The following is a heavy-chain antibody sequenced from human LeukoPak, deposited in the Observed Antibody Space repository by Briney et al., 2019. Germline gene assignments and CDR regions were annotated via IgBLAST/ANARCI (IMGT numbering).Heavy chain of an antibody. D-gene: IGHD3-3*01. CDR2: IYTSGST. J-gene: IGHJ4*02. CDR1: GGSISSYY. V-gene: IGHV4-4*07. CDR3: ARESVHYDFWSGSDY. Sequence: SGTLSLTCTVSGGSISSYYWSWIRQPAGKGLEWIGRIYTSGSTNYNPSLKSRVTMSVDTSKNQFSLKLSSVTAADTAVYYCARESVHYDFWSGSDYWGQGTLVTVSS.